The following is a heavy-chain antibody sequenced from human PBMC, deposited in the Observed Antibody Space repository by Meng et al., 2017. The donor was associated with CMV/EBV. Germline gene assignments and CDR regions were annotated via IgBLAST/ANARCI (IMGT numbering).Heavy chain of an antibody. Sequence: SLKISCAASGFTFDDYAMHLVRHVPGKGLEWVSGISWNSGSIGYADSVKGRFTISRDNAKNSLYLQMNSLRAEDTDFYNCAKVLKHYTDYYQYGMDVWGQGTTVTVSS. V-gene: IGHV3-9*01. D-gene: IGHD3-3*01. J-gene: IGHJ6*02. CDR2: ISWNSGSI. CDR3: AKVLKHYTDYYQYGMDV. CDR1: GFTFDDYA.